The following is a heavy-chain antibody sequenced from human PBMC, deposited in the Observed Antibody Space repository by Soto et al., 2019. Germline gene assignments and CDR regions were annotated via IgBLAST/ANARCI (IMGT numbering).Heavy chain of an antibody. V-gene: IGHV3-21*01. Sequence: GGSLRLSCAASGFTFSSYSMNWVRQAPGKGLEWVSSISSSSSYIYYADSVKGRFTISRDNAKNSLYLQMNSLRAEDTAVYYCARASRIAAAPLDYWGQGTLVTVSS. D-gene: IGHD6-13*01. CDR3: ARASRIAAAPLDY. CDR1: GFTFSSYS. J-gene: IGHJ4*02. CDR2: ISSSSSYI.